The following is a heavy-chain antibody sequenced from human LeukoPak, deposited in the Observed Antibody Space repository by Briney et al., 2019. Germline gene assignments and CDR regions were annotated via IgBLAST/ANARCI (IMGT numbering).Heavy chain of an antibody. CDR3: ARGRSSRCSGGSCYSSDY. CDR2: MNPNSGNT. Sequence: ASVKVSCKASGYTFTSYDINWVRQATGQGLEWMGWMNPNSGNTGYAQKFQGRVTMTRNTSISTAYMELSSLRSEDTAVYYCARGRSSRCSGGSCYSSDYWGQGTLVTVSS. D-gene: IGHD2-15*01. CDR1: GYTFTSYD. V-gene: IGHV1-8*01. J-gene: IGHJ4*02.